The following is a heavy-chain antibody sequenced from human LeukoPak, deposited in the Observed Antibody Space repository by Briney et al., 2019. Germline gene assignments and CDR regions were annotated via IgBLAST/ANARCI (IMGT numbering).Heavy chain of an antibody. CDR3: ARVTYNGYQHFDY. V-gene: IGHV4-39*07. D-gene: IGHD3-10*01. J-gene: IGHJ4*02. Sequence: SETLSLTCIVSGGSISTNTYYRGWIRLPPGKGLEWIGETHHRGTTYYNPSLRSRVTISVDSSKNQFSLRLTSVTAADTAVYYCARVTYNGYQHFDYWGQGNLVTVS. CDR1: GGSISTNTYY. CDR2: THHRGTT.